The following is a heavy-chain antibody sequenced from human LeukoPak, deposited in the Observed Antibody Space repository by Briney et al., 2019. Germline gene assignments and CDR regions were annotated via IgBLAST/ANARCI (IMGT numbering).Heavy chain of an antibody. J-gene: IGHJ4*02. D-gene: IGHD3-10*01. CDR2: IRSKAYGGTT. CDR1: GFTFCDYG. V-gene: IGHV3-49*03. CDR3: SGSFGELTFFDY. Sequence: GGSLTLSCTASGFTFCDYGMSWLRQAPGKGLEGCGFIRSKAYGGTTEYPASVKGRFTISRDEFKSIAYLQMNSLKTEDTAVYYCSGSFGELTFFDYWGQGTLVTVSS.